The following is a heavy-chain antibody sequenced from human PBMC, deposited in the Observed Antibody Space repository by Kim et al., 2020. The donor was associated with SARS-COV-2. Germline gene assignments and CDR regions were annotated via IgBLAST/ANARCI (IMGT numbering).Heavy chain of an antibody. J-gene: IGHJ4*02. Sequence: YADSVKGRFTISRDNSKNTLYLQMNSLRAEDTAVYYCARDHIVATIPFDWWGQGTLVTVSS. D-gene: IGHD5-12*01. CDR3: ARDHIVATIPFDW. V-gene: IGHV3-33*01.